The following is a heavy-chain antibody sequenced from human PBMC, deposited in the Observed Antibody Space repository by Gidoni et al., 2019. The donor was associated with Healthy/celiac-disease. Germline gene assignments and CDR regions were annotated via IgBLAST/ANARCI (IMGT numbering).Heavy chain of an antibody. Sequence: QVQLAQSGAEVKKRGSSGKVACKASGGTFSSYAISWVRQAPGQGLEWMGGIIPIFGTANYAQKFQGRVTITAYESTSTAYMELSSLSSEDTAVYYCARPIVGATHDAFDIWGQGTMVTVSS. J-gene: IGHJ3*02. D-gene: IGHD1-26*01. CDR2: IIPIFGTA. CDR3: ARPIVGATHDAFDI. V-gene: IGHV1-69*01. CDR1: GGTFSSYA.